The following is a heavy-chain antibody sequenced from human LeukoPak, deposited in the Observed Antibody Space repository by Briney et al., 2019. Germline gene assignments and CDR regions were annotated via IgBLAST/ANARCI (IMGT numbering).Heavy chain of an antibody. CDR3: ARGAMTTVTAGLRFDP. J-gene: IGHJ5*02. Sequence: ASVKVSCKASGYTFTSYDINWVRQATGQGLEWMGWMNPNSGNTAYGQNFQGRVTITRNTSISTAYMELSSLRTEDTAVYYCARGAMTTVTAGLRFDPWGQGTLVTVSS. CDR2: MNPNSGNT. V-gene: IGHV1-8*03. D-gene: IGHD4-17*01. CDR1: GYTFTSYD.